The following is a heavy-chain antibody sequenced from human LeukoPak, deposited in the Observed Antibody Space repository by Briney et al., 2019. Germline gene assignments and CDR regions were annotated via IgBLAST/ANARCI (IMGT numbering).Heavy chain of an antibody. CDR2: TYYRSKWYH. CDR3: SREDPSGYSNV. J-gene: IGHJ4*02. CDR1: GDSVSSSSAT. V-gene: IGHV6-1*01. D-gene: IGHD6-13*01. Sequence: SQALSLTCVISGDSVSSSSATWNWIRQSPSRGLEWLGRTYYRSKWYHNYAVSVESRITINQDTSKNQFSLQLTFVTPEDTAMYYCSREDPSGYSNVWGQGTLVPV.